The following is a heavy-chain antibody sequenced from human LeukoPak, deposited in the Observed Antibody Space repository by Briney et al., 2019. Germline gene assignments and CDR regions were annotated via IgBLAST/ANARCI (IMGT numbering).Heavy chain of an antibody. CDR1: GFTFSDYA. CDR2: ISSGGSYI. CDR3: ARDRQIAY. J-gene: IGHJ4*02. V-gene: IGHV3-21*01. Sequence: RAGGSLRLSCAASGFTFSDYAMNWVRQAPGKGLEWVSSISSGGSYISYADSEKGRFTASRDNAKNSLYLQMNSLRAEDTAVYYCARDRQIAYWGQGTLVTVSS.